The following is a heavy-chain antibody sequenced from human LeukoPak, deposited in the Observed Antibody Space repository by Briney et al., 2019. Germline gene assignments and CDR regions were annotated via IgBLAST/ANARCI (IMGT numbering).Heavy chain of an antibody. Sequence: GGSLRLSCAASGFTFSISSMNWVRQAPGKGLEWVSFISSSSTTIYYVDSVKGRFTISRVNAKNSMYLQMNSLRDEDTDVYYCARGGGSGLACWGQGTLVTVSS. CDR3: ARGGGSGLAC. CDR1: GFTFSISS. V-gene: IGHV3-48*02. D-gene: IGHD3-10*01. CDR2: ISSSSTTI. J-gene: IGHJ4*02.